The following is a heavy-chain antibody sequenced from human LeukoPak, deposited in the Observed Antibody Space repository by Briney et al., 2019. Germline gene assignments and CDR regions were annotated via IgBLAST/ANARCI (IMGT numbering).Heavy chain of an antibody. CDR3: ARSGRGTYYYFDL. J-gene: IGHJ4*02. D-gene: IGHD1-26*01. CDR2: ISGSNGNT. V-gene: IGHV1-18*01. Sequence: ASVKVSCKASGYTFNRYGMNWVRQAPGQGLEWMGWISGSNGNTNYAQKFQGRVSMTADASTGTAYLELRSLRSDDTAVYYCARSGRGTYYYFDLWGQGTLVTVSS. CDR1: GYTFNRYG.